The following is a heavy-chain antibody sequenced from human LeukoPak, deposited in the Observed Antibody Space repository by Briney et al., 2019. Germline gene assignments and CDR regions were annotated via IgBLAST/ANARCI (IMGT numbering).Heavy chain of an antibody. D-gene: IGHD3-16*01. Sequence: GGSLRLSCAASGFTFNSYWMNWVRQAPGKGLEWVSFIYSDNTHYSDSVKGRFTISRDNSKNTLYLQMSSLRAEDTAVYYCARRAGAYSHPYDYWGQGTLVTVSS. CDR3: ARRAGAYSHPYDY. CDR2: IYSDNT. J-gene: IGHJ4*02. CDR1: GFTFNSYW. V-gene: IGHV3-53*01.